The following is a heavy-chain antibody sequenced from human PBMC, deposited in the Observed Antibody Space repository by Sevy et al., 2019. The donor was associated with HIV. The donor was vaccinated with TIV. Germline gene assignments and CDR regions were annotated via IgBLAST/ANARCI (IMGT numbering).Heavy chain of an antibody. CDR3: ARGGNRYYGMDV. V-gene: IGHV1-2*02. Sequence: ASVKVCCKASGYTFTGYYMHWVRQAPGQGLEWMGWINPNSGGTNCAQKFQGRVTMTRDTSISTAYMELSRLRSDDTAVYYCARGGNRYYGMDVWGQGTTVTVSS. CDR2: INPNSGGT. D-gene: IGHD4-4*01. J-gene: IGHJ6*02. CDR1: GYTFTGYY.